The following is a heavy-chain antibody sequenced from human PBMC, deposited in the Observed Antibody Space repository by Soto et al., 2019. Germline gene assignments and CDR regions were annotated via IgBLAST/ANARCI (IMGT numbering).Heavy chain of an antibody. D-gene: IGHD7-27*01. V-gene: IGHV4-34*01. CDR2: INHSGST. CDR3: ARGWGRIFDY. J-gene: IGHJ4*02. CDR1: GGSFSGYY. Sequence: QVQLQKWGAGLLKPSETLSLTCAVYGGSFSGYYWNWIRQPPGKGLEWIGEINHSGSTNYNPSLKSRVTLSVDTSKNQFSLKLSSVTAADTAVYYCARGWGRIFDYWGQGTMVIVSS.